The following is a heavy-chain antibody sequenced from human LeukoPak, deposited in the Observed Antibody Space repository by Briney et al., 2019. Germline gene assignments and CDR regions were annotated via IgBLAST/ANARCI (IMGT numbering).Heavy chain of an antibody. D-gene: IGHD6-19*01. J-gene: IGHJ6*03. Sequence: SETRSLTCTVSDGSISSFYWSWIRQRAGKGLEWIGRIYISGNTNYNPSLKSRVTMSVDTSKNQFSLKLSSVAAADTAVYYCARGTNKAVAHYYYYYMDVWGKGTTVTISS. V-gene: IGHV4-4*07. CDR3: ARGTNKAVAHYYYYYMDV. CDR2: IYISGNT. CDR1: DGSISSFY.